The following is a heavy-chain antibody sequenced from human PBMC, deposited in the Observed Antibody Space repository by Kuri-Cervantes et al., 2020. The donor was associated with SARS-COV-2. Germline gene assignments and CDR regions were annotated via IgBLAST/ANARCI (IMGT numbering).Heavy chain of an antibody. CDR1: GGSISGGGYY. V-gene: IGHV4-34*01. CDR3: AREGRNYCSSTNCYRVGRLRLDY. D-gene: IGHD2-2*02. CDR2: INHSGNT. J-gene: IGHJ4*02. Sequence: ESLKISCIVSGGSISGGGYYWSWIRQPPGKGLEWIGEINHSGNTKYNPSLKSRVTISVDTSKNQFFLRLSAVTAADTAIYYCAREGRNYCSSTNCYRVGRLRLDYWGQGSLVTVSS.